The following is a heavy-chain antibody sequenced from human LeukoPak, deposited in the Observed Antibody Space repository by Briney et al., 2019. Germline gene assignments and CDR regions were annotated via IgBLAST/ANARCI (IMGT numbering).Heavy chain of an antibody. V-gene: IGHV4-34*01. J-gene: IGHJ6*02. CDR2: INHSGST. D-gene: IGHD1-1*01. CDR3: ARLKRTAVYGMDV. Sequence: TSETLSLTCAVYGGSFSGYYRSWIRQPPGKGLEWIGEINHSGSTNYNPSLKSRVTISVDTSKNQFSLKLSSVTAADTAVYYCARLKRTAVYGMDVWGQGTTVTVSS. CDR1: GGSFSGYY.